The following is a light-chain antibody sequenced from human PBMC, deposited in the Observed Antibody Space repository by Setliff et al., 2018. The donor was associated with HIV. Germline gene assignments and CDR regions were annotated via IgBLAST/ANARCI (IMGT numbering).Light chain of an antibody. V-gene: IGLV2-14*01. CDR2: EVS. J-gene: IGLJ1*01. CDR1: SSDIGAFNY. CDR3: SSYTSHSLFV. Sequence: QSALAQPASVYGSPGQSITISCTGTSSDIGAFNYVSWYQQYPGKVPKLMIYEVSNRPSGISTRFSGSKSANTASLTISGLQAEDEADYYCSSYTSHSLFVFGPGTKVTVL.